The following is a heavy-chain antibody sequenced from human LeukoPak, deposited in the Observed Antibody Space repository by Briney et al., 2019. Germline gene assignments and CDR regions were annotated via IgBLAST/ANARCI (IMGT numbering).Heavy chain of an antibody. CDR1: GGSISTPGYY. V-gene: IGHV4-39*01. J-gene: IGHJ4*02. CDR3: ARHALAAVTDPSFDY. D-gene: IGHD6-19*01. Sequence: SETLSLICTVSGGSISTPGYYWGWIRQPPGKGLEWIGSLYHSGSTYYKPSLKSRATISVDKSKNQCSLKLRSVTAADTAVYYCARHALAAVTDPSFDYWGQGTLVTVSS. CDR2: LYHSGST.